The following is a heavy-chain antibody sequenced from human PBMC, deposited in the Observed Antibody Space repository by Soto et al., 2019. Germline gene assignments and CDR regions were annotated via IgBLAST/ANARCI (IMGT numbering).Heavy chain of an antibody. D-gene: IGHD2-2*02. CDR2: ISAYNGNT. V-gene: IGHV1-18*01. Sequence: ASVKVSCKASGYTFTSYGISWVRQAPGQGLEWMGWISAYNGNTNYAQKLQGRVTMTTDTSTSTAYMELRSLRSDDTAVYYCARVKYRPPYYYYSGMDVWGQGTTVTVSS. CDR3: ARVKYRPPYYYYSGMDV. CDR1: GYTFTSYG. J-gene: IGHJ6*02.